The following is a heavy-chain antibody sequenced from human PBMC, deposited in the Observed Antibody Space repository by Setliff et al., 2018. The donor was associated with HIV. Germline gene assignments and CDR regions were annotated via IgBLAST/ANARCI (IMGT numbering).Heavy chain of an antibody. CDR1: GGSISSGYYY. CDR3: ARVLNPSDAFDI. J-gene: IGHJ3*02. V-gene: IGHV4-31*03. CDR2: IYYSGRS. Sequence: PSETLSLTCSVSGGSISSGYYYWSWIRQHPGKGLEWIGYIYYSGRSYYNPSLKSRVTISVDTSKNQFSVKLSSVTAADTAVYYCARVLNPSDAFDIWGQGTMVTVSS.